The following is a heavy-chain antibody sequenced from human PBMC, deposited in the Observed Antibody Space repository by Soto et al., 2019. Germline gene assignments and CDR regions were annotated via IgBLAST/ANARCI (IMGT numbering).Heavy chain of an antibody. J-gene: IGHJ4*02. CDR3: AREGSGWRYYFDY. CDR2: ISSNGGST. Sequence: GGSLRLSCAASGFTFSSYAMHWVRQAPGKGLEYVSAISSNGGSTYYANSVKGRFTISRDNSKNTLYLQMGSLRAEDMAVYYCAREGSGWRYYFDYWGQGTLVTVSS. V-gene: IGHV3-64*01. D-gene: IGHD6-19*01. CDR1: GFTFSSYA.